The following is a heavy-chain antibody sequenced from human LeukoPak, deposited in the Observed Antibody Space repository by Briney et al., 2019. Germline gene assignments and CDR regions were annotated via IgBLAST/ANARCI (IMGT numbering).Heavy chain of an antibody. D-gene: IGHD4-23*01. CDR1: GFTFDDYG. CDR3: AKSRLVVTAFDY. J-gene: IGHJ4*02. Sequence: GGSLRLSCAASGFTFDDYGMSWVRQAPGKGLEWVSAISGSGGSTYYADSVKGRFTISRDNSKNTLYLQMNSLRAEDTAVYYCAKSRLVVTAFDYWGQGTLVTVSS. CDR2: ISGSGGST. V-gene: IGHV3-23*01.